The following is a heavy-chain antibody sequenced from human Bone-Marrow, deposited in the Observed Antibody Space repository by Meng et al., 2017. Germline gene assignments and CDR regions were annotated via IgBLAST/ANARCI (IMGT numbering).Heavy chain of an antibody. CDR2: IYYSGST. Sequence: SETLSLTYTVSGGSISSYYWSWIRQPPGKGLEWIGYIYYSGSTNYNPSLKSRVTISVDTSKYQFSLKLSSVTAADTAVYYCARNRGYDSSGCDTWGQGTLVTVSS. D-gene: IGHD3-22*01. CDR3: ARNRGYDSSGCDT. V-gene: IGHV4-59*01. J-gene: IGHJ5*02. CDR1: GGSISSYY.